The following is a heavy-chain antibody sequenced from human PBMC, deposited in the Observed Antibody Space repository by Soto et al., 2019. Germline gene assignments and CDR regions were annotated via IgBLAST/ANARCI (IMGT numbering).Heavy chain of an antibody. CDR1: GFTFDDYA. J-gene: IGHJ5*02. CDR2: ISWNSGSI. CDR3: AKDIGKYSGYDSWFDP. Sequence: GGSLRLSCAASGFTFDDYAMHWVRQAPGKGLEWVSGISWNSGSIGYADSVKGRFTISRDNAKNSLYLQMNSLRAEDTALYYCAKDIGKYSGYDSWFDPWGQGTLVTVS. D-gene: IGHD5-12*01. V-gene: IGHV3-9*01.